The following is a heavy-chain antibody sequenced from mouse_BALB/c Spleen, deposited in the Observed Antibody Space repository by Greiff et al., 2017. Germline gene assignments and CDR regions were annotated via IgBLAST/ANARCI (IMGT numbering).Heavy chain of an antibody. V-gene: IGHV5-6*01. Sequence: EVQLVESGGGLVKPGGSLKLSCAASGFTFSSYGMSWVRQTPDKRLEWVATISSGGSYTYYPDSVKGRFTISRDNAKNTLYLQMSSLKSEDTAMYYCARQTTTVVAAFYAMDYWGQGTSVTVSS. J-gene: IGHJ4*01. CDR2: ISSGGSYT. CDR1: GFTFSSYG. CDR3: ARQTTTVVAAFYAMDY. D-gene: IGHD1-1*01.